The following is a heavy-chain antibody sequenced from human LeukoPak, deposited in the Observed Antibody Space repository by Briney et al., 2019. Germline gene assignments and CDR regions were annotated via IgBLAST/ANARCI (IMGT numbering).Heavy chain of an antibody. J-gene: IGHJ4*02. D-gene: IGHD1-26*01. CDR2: ISSSSSYI. V-gene: IGHV3-21*01. Sequence: PGGSLRLSCGASGFTFRCYSMNWVRQATGKGLEWVSSISSSSSYIYYADSVKGRFTISRDNAKNSLYLQMNSLRAEDTAVYYCARAGYSGITDYWGQGTLVTVSS. CDR3: ARAGYSGITDY. CDR1: GFTFRCYS.